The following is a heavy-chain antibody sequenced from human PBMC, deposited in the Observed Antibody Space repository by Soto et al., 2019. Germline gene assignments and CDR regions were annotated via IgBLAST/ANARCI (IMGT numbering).Heavy chain of an antibody. CDR2: ISSSGGSGGST. J-gene: IGHJ4*02. CDR3: ARDPQVRGVLTKFLVY. V-gene: IGHV3-23*01. CDR1: GFTFSSYA. D-gene: IGHD3-10*01. Sequence: GGSLGLSCAASGFTFSSYAMNWARQAPGKGLEWVSDISSSGGSGGSTHYAESVKGRFTISRDNSKNTLYLQMNSLRAEDTAVYYCARDPQVRGVLTKFLVYWGQGTLVTVSS.